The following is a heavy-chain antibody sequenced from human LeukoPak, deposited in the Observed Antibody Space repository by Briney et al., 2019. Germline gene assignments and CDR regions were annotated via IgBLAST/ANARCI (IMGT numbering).Heavy chain of an antibody. Sequence: PSETLSLTRTVSGGSISSYYWSWIRQPPGKGLEWIGYIYYSGTTNYNPSLKSRVTMSVDTSKNQFSLKLTSVTAADTAVYYCARGGCGGDCYYYYMDVWGKGTTVTVSS. J-gene: IGHJ6*03. CDR2: IYYSGTT. CDR3: ARGGCGGDCYYYYMDV. V-gene: IGHV4-59*01. D-gene: IGHD2-21*01. CDR1: GGSISSYY.